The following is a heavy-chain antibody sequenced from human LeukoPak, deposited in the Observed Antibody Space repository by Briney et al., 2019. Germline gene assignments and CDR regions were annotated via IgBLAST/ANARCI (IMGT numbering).Heavy chain of an antibody. CDR2: NNWNGGST. Sequence: GGSLRLSCAVSGFFLNNYGMTWVRQAPGEGLEWVSGNNWNGGSTGYADSVKGRFTISRDNAKNCLYLQMNSVRAEDTALYYCARTRTSGGYSASDYWGQGTLVTVSS. V-gene: IGHV3-20*04. D-gene: IGHD3-10*01. CDR1: GFFLNNYG. J-gene: IGHJ4*02. CDR3: ARTRTSGGYSASDY.